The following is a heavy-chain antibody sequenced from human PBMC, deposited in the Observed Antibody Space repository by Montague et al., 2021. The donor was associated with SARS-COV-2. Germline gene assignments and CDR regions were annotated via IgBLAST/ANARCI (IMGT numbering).Heavy chain of an antibody. D-gene: IGHD3-10*01. Sequence: SETLSLTCAVHGGSFSTYSWNWIRQPPGKGLEWIGEIHHGGSTNYNPSLKSRVTISAATSKNQFSLTLTSVAAAAPAVYYCARLGDGVVPSPILGVGPYYSYCYMDVWGKGTTVTVSS. CDR2: IHHGGST. CDR1: GGSFSTYS. V-gene: IGHV4-34*01. J-gene: IGHJ6*03. CDR3: ARLGDGVVPSPILGVGPYYSYCYMDV.